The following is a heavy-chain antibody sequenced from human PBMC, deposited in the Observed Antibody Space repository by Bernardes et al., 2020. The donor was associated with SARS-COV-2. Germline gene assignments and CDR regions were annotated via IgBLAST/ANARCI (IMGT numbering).Heavy chain of an antibody. CDR1: GFTFSDYY. D-gene: IGHD3-3*01. J-gene: IGHJ6*02. CDR2: IGSSGSTI. V-gene: IGHV3-11*01. Sequence: GGSLRLCCAASGFTFSDYYMSWIRQAPGKGLEWVSYIGSSGSTINYADSVKDRFTISRDNAKNSLHLQMNSLRAEDTAVYYCARDSSRITIFGVVIRYGMDVWGQGTTVTVSS. CDR3: ARDSSRITIFGVVIRYGMDV.